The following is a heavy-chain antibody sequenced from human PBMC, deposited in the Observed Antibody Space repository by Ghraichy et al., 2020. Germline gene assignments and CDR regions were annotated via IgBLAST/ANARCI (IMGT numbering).Heavy chain of an antibody. CDR3: ARGGKYTSCWYEGRYQFDY. V-gene: IGHV1-18*01. CDR2: ISAYDGNT. Sequence: ASVKVSCKASGYTFTTFGISWVRQAPGQGLEWMGWISAYDGNTIYAHKFQDRVTMTTDTSTSTIHMEVGSLRSDDTAVYYCARGGKYTSCWYEGRYQFDYSLQGTMFAVSS. CDR1: GYTFTTFG. J-gene: IGHJ4*02. D-gene: IGHD6-19*01.